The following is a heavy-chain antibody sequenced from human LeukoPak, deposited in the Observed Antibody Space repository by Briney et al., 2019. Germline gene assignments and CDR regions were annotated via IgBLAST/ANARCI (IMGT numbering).Heavy chain of an antibody. V-gene: IGHV3-53*01. CDR2: IYSGGST. D-gene: IGHD1-1*01. J-gene: IGHJ6*03. CDR1: GFTVSSNY. CDR3: AGGVERRPESSPDYYHYCYMDV. Sequence: GGSLRLSCAASGFTVSSNYMSWVRQAPGKGLEWVSVIYSGGSTYYADSVKGRFTISRDNSKNTLYLQMNSLRAEDTAVYYCAGGVERRPESSPDYYHYCYMDVWGKGTTVTVSS.